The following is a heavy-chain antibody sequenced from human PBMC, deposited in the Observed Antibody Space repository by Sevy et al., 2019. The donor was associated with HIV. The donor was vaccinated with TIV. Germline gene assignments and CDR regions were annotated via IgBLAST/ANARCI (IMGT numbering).Heavy chain of an antibody. CDR2: ISFSSNYT. J-gene: IGHJ4*02. Sequence: GGSLRLSCSASGFTFSDYYMNWIRQAPGKGLEWISYISFSSNYTMYADSVTGRFTFSRDNAKNSLYLQMNSLRAEDTAVYYCARGLVGANLGTDYWGQGSLATVSS. D-gene: IGHD1-26*01. CDR3: ARGLVGANLGTDY. V-gene: IGHV3-11*06. CDR1: GFTFSDYY.